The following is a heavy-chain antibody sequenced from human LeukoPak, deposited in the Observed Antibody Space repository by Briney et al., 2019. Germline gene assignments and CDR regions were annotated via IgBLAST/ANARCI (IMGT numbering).Heavy chain of an antibody. CDR2: ISSSGSTI. CDR3: ARVNKGYCSSTSCSPGSDYGY. Sequence: GGSLRLSCAASGFIFTNYEMNWVRQAPGEGLEWVSYISSSGSTIYYADSVKGRFTISRDNAKNSLYLQMNSLRAEDTAIYYCARVNKGYCSSTSCSPGSDYGYWGQGTLVTVSS. J-gene: IGHJ4*02. V-gene: IGHV3-48*03. CDR1: GFIFTNYE. D-gene: IGHD2-2*01.